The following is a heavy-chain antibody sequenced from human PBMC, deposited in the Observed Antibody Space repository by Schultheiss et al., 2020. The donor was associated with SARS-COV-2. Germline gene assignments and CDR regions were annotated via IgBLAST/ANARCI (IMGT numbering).Heavy chain of an antibody. CDR3: ARALRGYSYGRYFDY. V-gene: IGHV4-39*07. D-gene: IGHD5-18*01. Sequence: SETLSLTCTVSGGSISSGGYYWSWIRQPPGKGLEWIGEINHSGSTNYNPSLKSRVTISVDTSKNQFSLKLSSVTAADTAVYYCARALRGYSYGRYFDYWGQGTLVTVSS. CDR2: INHSGST. J-gene: IGHJ4*02. CDR1: GGSISSGGYY.